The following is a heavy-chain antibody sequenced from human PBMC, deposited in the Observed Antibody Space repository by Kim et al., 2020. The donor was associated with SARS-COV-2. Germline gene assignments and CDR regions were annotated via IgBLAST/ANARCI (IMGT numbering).Heavy chain of an antibody. J-gene: IGHJ6*02. CDR3: AREGPPIAVAGYYYGMDV. CDR1: GFTFSSYG. CDR2: IWYDGSNK. Sequence: GGSLRLSCAASGFTFSSYGMHWVRQAPGKGLEWVAVIWYDGSNKYYADSVKGRFTISRDNSKNTLYLQMNSLRAEDTAVYYCAREGPPIAVAGYYYGMDVWGQGTTVTVSS. D-gene: IGHD6-19*01. V-gene: IGHV3-33*01.